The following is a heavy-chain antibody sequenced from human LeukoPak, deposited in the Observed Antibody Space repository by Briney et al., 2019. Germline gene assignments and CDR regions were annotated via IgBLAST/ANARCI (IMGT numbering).Heavy chain of an antibody. V-gene: IGHV4-39*07. Sequence: PSETLSLTCTVSDGSISSSSYYWGWIRQPPGKGLEWIGEINHSGSTNYNPSLKSRVTISVDTSKNQFSLKLSSVTAADTAVYYCARGGGGKGRRNFDYWGQGTLVTVSP. CDR1: DGSISSSSYY. J-gene: IGHJ4*02. D-gene: IGHD4-23*01. CDR2: INHSGST. CDR3: ARGGGGKGRRNFDY.